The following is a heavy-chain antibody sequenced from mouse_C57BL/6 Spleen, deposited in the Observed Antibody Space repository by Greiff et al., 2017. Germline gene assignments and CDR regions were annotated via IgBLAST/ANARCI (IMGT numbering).Heavy chain of an antibody. D-gene: IGHD2-4*01. Sequence: EVQLQQSGPELVKPGASVKISCKASGYTFTDYYMNWVKQSHGKSLEWIGDINPNNGGTNYNQKFKGKATLTVDKSSSTAYMELRSLPSEDSAVYSCARADYEGAYYFDYWGQGTTLTVAS. CDR2: INPNNGGT. V-gene: IGHV1-26*01. CDR1: GYTFTDYY. CDR3: ARADYEGAYYFDY. J-gene: IGHJ2*01.